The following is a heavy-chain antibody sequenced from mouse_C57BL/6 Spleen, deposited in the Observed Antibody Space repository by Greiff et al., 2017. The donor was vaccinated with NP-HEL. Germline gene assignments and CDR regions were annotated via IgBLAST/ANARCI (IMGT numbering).Heavy chain of an antibody. CDR1: GYTFTSYW. CDR3: ARRGYGSSYDIDY. V-gene: IGHV1-59*01. CDR2: IDPSASYT. D-gene: IGHD1-1*01. Sequence: QVQLQQPGAELVRPGPSVKLSCKASGYTFTSYWLHWVKQRPGQGLEWIGVIDPSASYTNYNQKFKGKATLTVDRSSSTAYMQLSSLTSEDSAVYYCARRGYGSSYDIDYWGQGTTLTVSS. J-gene: IGHJ2*01.